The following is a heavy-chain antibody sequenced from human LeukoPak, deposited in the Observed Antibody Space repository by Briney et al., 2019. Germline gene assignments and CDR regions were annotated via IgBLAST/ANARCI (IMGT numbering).Heavy chain of an antibody. J-gene: IGHJ4*02. CDR2: IKHGGSDR. CDR1: GFTFSTYW. Sequence: GGSLRLSCAASGFTFSTYWMSWVRQAPGKGLEWVANIKHGGSDRNYVDSVRGRFTISRDNGKNLLHLQMNTLRAEDTAVYYCARELITKWSCGDYWGQGTPVTVSP. D-gene: IGHD1-20*01. CDR3: ARELITKWSCGDY. V-gene: IGHV3-7*01.